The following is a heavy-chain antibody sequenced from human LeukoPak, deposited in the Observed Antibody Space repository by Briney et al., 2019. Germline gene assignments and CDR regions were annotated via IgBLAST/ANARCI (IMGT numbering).Heavy chain of an antibody. CDR1: GDSISGSSYY. V-gene: IGHV4-39*01. D-gene: IGHD6-19*01. J-gene: IGHJ4*02. Sequence: ASETLSLTCTVSGDSISGSSYYWGWIRQTPGKGLEWIGTISSGGRTYFYPSLRSRVAMSVDTSKNQFSLELTSVTAADTAVYYCARRAVAGPEGLYYFDYWGQGTLVSVSS. CDR3: ARRAVAGPEGLYYFDY. CDR2: ISSGGRT.